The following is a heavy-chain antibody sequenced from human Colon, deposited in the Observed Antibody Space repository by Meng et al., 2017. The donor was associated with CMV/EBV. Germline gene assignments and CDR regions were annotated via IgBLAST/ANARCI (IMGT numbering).Heavy chain of an antibody. J-gene: IGHJ6*02. CDR1: GFTFSNVW. CDR3: TTDEATSGEIIDYGMDV. Sequence: GGFLRLSCTVSGFTFSNVWMSWVRQAPGKGLEWVGRIKSKNDGGTTDYAAPVKGRFTISTDDSKNTLYLQMNSLKTEDTAVYYCTTDEATSGEIIDYGMDVWGQGTTVTVSS. V-gene: IGHV3-15*01. D-gene: IGHD3-3*01. CDR2: IKSKNDGGTT.